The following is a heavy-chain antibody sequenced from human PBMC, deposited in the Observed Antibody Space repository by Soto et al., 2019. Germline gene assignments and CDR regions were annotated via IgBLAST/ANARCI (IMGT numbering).Heavy chain of an antibody. D-gene: IGHD4-17*01. V-gene: IGHV4-39*01. J-gene: IGHJ6*02. Sequence: QLQLQESGPGLVKPSETLSLTCTVSGGSISSSTYYWGWIRQPPGKGLEWIGMIYYSGSAYYNPSLTTRVTLSIDTSKNHFAGRLSPGTAAGTAGNYSARHGVDYGEDTGYYFYGMENRGRGTRLTVSS. CDR3: ARHGVDYGEDTGYYFYGMEN. CDR2: IYYSGSA. CDR1: GGSISSSTYY.